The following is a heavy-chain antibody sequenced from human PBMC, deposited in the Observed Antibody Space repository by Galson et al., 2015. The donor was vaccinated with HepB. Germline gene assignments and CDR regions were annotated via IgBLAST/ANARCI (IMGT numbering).Heavy chain of an antibody. J-gene: IGHJ5*02. CDR1: GFTFTAYG. CDR3: AKDQGYRILSPYNYFDP. Sequence: SLRLSCAASGFTFTAYGMYWVRQAPGKGLEWVAAVSYDGTDKYHGDSVKGRFTISRDNSKNTLFLQMNSLRPEDTAIYYCAKDQGYRILSPYNYFDPWGQGTLVTVSS. D-gene: IGHD1-14*01. V-gene: IGHV3-30*18. CDR2: VSYDGTDK.